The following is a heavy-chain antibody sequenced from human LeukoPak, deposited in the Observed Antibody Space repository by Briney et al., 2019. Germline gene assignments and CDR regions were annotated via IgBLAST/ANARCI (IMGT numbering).Heavy chain of an antibody. CDR2: IIPIFGTA. CDR3: ARERLREGGGNYFDY. D-gene: IGHD2-15*01. CDR1: GGIFSSYA. V-gene: IGHV1-69*05. Sequence: SVKVSCKASGGIFSSYAISWVRQAPGQGLEWMGMIIPIFGTANYAQKFQGRVTITTDESTSTAYMELSSLRSEDTAVYYCARERLREGGGNYFDYWGQGTLVTVSS. J-gene: IGHJ4*02.